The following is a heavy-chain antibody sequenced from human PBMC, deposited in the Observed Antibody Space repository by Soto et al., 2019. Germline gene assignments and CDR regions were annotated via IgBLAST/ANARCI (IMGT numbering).Heavy chain of an antibody. Sequence: GGSLRLSCAASGFTFDDYAMHWVRQAPGKGLEWVSGISWNSGSIGYADSVKGRFTISRDNAKNSLYLQMNSLRAEDTALYYCAKDTGSGSYPNWFDPWGQGTLVTVSS. CDR1: GFTFDDYA. V-gene: IGHV3-9*01. J-gene: IGHJ5*02. CDR2: ISWNSGSI. D-gene: IGHD3-10*01. CDR3: AKDTGSGSYPNWFDP.